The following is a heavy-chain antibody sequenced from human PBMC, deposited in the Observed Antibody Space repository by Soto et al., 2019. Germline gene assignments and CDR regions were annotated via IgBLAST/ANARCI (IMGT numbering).Heavy chain of an antibody. CDR3: AQRLRDYGLGRERAKYVDP. D-gene: IGHD3-10*01. Sequence: QITLKESGPTLVRPTQTLTLTCTFSGFSLSTTGVGVGWIRQPPGKALEWLALIYWDDDKRYSPSLKSRLTITKDTSKIEVILTMTNMDPVDTATYYWAQRLRDYGLGRERAKYVDPWGQGTLVTVSS. V-gene: IGHV2-5*02. CDR1: GFSLSTTGVG. J-gene: IGHJ5*02. CDR2: IYWDDDK.